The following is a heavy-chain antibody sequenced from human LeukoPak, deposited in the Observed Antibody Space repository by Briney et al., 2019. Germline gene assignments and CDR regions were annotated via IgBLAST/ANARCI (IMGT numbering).Heavy chain of an antibody. CDR3: ARTYCSSTSCLGNYYGMDV. CDR2: INPNSGGT. J-gene: IGHJ6*02. Sequence: ASVQVSCKASGYTFTSYDINWVRRTGQGLEWMGRINPNSGGTNYAQKFQGRVTMTRDTSISTAYMELSRLRSDDTAVYYCARTYCSSTSCLGNYYGMDVWGQGTTVTVSS. CDR1: GYTFTSYD. V-gene: IGHV1-2*06. D-gene: IGHD2-2*01.